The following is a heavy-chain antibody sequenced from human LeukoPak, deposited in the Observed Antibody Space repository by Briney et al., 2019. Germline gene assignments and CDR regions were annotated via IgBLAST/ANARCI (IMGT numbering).Heavy chain of an antibody. D-gene: IGHD2-15*01. V-gene: IGHV7-4-1*02. J-gene: IGHJ5*02. CDR3: ASRTYSYGLSP. Sequence: AASVKVSCKASGYIFTNYAMNWVRQAPGQGLEWMGWINTNTGNPTYAQGFTGRFVFSLDTSVSTAYLQISSLKAEDTAVYYCASRTYSYGLSPWGQGTLVTVS. CDR1: GYIFTNYA. CDR2: INTNTGNP.